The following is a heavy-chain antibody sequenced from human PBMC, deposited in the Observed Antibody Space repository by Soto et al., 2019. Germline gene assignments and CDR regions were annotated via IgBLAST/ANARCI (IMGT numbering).Heavy chain of an antibody. D-gene: IGHD1-1*01. CDR2: IYWDDDK. V-gene: IGHV2-5*02. J-gene: IGHJ4*02. CDR1: GFSLSTRGVG. CDR3: AHRRLTGRRLYYFDY. Sequence: QITLKESGHTLVKPTQTLTLTCTFSGFSLSTRGVGVGWIRQPPGKALEWLALIYWDDDKRYSPSLKNRLTITRDTSKNQVVLTMTNMDPVDTATYYCAHRRLTGRRLYYFDYWGQGTLVTVSS.